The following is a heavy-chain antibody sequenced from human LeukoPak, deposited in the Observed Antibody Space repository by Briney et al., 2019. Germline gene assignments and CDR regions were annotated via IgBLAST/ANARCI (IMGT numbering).Heavy chain of an antibody. CDR3: ARMMTFFDP. V-gene: IGHV4-61*02. Sequence: PSQTLSLTCTVSGGSISSGSYYWSWIRQPAGKGLEWIGRIYTSGSTNYNPSLKSRVTISVDTSKNQFSLKLSSVTAADTAVYYCARMMTFFDPWGRGTLVTVSS. CDR2: IYTSGST. CDR1: GGSISSGSYY. J-gene: IGHJ5*02. D-gene: IGHD3-16*01.